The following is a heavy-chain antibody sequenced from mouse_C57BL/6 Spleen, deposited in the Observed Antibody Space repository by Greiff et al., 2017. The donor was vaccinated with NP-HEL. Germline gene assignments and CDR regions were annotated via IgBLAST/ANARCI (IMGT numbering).Heavy chain of an antibody. Sequence: EVQGVESGGGLVKPGGSLKLSCAASGFTFSSYTMSWVRQTPEKRLEWVATISGGGGNTYYPDSVKGRFTISRDNAKNTLYLQMSSLRSEDTALYYCARQRGYLYAMDYWGQGTSVTVSS. J-gene: IGHJ4*01. CDR3: ARQRGYLYAMDY. CDR2: ISGGGGNT. D-gene: IGHD2-2*01. CDR1: GFTFSSYT. V-gene: IGHV5-9*01.